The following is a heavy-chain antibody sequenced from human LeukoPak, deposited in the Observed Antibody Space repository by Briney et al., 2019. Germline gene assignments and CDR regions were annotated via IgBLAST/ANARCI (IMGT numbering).Heavy chain of an antibody. CDR1: GFTFSSYS. Sequence: GGSLRLSCAASGFTFSSYSMNWVRQAPGKGLEWVSSISSSSSYIYYADSVKGRFTISRDNAKNSLYLQMNSLRAEDTAVYYCARDFGDYYDSSGPNRPSFDYWGQGTLVTVSP. CDR3: ARDFGDYYDSSGPNRPSFDY. J-gene: IGHJ4*02. V-gene: IGHV3-21*01. CDR2: ISSSSSYI. D-gene: IGHD3-22*01.